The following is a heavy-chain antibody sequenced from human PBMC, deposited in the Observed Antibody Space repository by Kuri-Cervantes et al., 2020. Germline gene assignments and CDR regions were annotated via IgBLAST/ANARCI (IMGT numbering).Heavy chain of an antibody. CDR2: IDQSGGT. D-gene: IGHD1-26*01. CDR3: ARAQEGRPFDY. Sequence: SETLSLTCAVYGGSFSGYYWSWIRQPPGKGLEWIGEIDQSGGTNYNPSLKSRVTISVETSKNQISLKLSSVTAADTAFYYCARAQEGRPFDYWGQGTLVTVSS. V-gene: IGHV4-34*01. CDR1: GGSFSGYY. J-gene: IGHJ4*02.